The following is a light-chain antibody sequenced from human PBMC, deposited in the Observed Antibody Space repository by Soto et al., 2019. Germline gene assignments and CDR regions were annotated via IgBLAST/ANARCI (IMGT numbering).Light chain of an antibody. J-gene: IGLJ1*01. Sequence: QSVLTQPPSVSATPGQRVTISCFGSSSNIGGRTVNWYQQLPGTAPKLLMYLNDQRPSGVPDRFSGSKSGTSASLAISGLQSEDEADYYCATWEDSLDGHVFGTGTKVTVL. CDR2: LND. V-gene: IGLV1-44*01. CDR1: SSNIGGRT. CDR3: ATWEDSLDGHV.